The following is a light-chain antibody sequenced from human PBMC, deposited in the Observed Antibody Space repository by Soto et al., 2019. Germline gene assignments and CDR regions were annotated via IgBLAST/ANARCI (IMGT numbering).Light chain of an antibody. J-gene: IGKJ4*01. CDR3: QQYNNWPLT. CDR2: GAS. CDR1: QNVTIN. V-gene: IGKV3-15*01. Sequence: EIVMTQSPATLSVSPGERATLSCRASQNVTINLAWYHQKPGQAPRLLIYGASTRATGIPARFSGSGSGTEFTLTISSLQSEDFAVYYCQQYNNWPLTFGGGTKVEIK.